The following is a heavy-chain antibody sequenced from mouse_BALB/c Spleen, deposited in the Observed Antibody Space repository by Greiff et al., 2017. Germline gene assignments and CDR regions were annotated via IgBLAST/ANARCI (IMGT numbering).Heavy chain of an antibody. V-gene: IGHV5-12-1*01. CDR1: GFAFSSYD. Sequence: EVQLVESGGGLVKPGGSLKLSCAASGFAFSSYDMSWVRQTPEKRLEWVAYISSGGGSTYYPDTVKGRFTISRDNAKNTLYLQMSSLKSEDTAMYYCARRGYYGSSLDYWGQGTTLTVSS. J-gene: IGHJ2*01. D-gene: IGHD1-1*01. CDR2: ISSGGGST. CDR3: ARRGYYGSSLDY.